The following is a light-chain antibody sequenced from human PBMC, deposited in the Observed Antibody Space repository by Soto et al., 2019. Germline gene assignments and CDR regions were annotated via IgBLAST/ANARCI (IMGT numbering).Light chain of an antibody. CDR2: GAS. V-gene: IGKV3-15*01. CDR1: QSVSTN. Sequence: EIVMTQSPATLSVSPGERATLSCRASQSVSTNLAWYQHTPGQAPRLLIYGASTRATGTSARFTGSGSGTEFTLAIDSLQSEDFAVYFCQQYNNWPRTFGQGTKVEI. J-gene: IGKJ1*01. CDR3: QQYNNWPRT.